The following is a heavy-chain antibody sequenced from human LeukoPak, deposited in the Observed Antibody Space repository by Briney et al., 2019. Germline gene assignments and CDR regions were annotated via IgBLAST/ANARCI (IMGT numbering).Heavy chain of an antibody. V-gene: IGHV3-74*01. Sequence: GGSPRLSCAAPGFTFSSYWMQWVRQAPGKGLVWVSRLSPDGSSTTSADSVKGRFTISRDNAKNTLYLQIGSLRADDTAVYYCTRMSREAPGLPDPWGQGTLVTVSS. CDR1: GFTFSSYW. D-gene: IGHD5-24*01. CDR2: LSPDGSST. J-gene: IGHJ5*02. CDR3: TRMSREAPGLPDP.